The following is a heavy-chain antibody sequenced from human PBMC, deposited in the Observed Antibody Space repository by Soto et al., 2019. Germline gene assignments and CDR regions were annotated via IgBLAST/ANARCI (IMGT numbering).Heavy chain of an antibody. V-gene: IGHV1-69*04. CDR3: ARELDFGDYVDS. Sequence: HVQFVQSGAEVKRPGSSVKVSCKASGGTFSNSPLSWVRQGPGQGLEWMGRIIPILGLTNYAQKFQDRVTITANKSTSTVYMELSSLRSEDTAVYYCARELDFGDYVDSWGQGTLVAVSS. CDR1: GGTFSNSP. CDR2: IIPILGLT. D-gene: IGHD4-17*01. J-gene: IGHJ4*02.